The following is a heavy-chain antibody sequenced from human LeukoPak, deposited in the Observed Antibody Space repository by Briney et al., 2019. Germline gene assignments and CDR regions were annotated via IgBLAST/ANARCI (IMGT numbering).Heavy chain of an antibody. V-gene: IGHV1-8*01. Sequence: GSVKVSCKASGYTFTSYDINWVRQATGQGLEWMGWMNPNSGNTGYAQKFQGRVTMTRNTSISTAYMELSSLRSEDTAVYYCARGFMITFGGVYFDFWGQGTLVTVSS. J-gene: IGHJ4*02. D-gene: IGHD3-16*01. CDR2: MNPNSGNT. CDR1: GYTFTSYD. CDR3: ARGFMITFGGVYFDF.